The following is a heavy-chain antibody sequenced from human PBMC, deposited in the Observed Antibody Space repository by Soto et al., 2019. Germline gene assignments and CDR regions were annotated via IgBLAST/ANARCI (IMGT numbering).Heavy chain of an antibody. CDR2: IFWDDDK. CDR3: ARYMTTVTFYYYYMDV. V-gene: IGHV2-5*02. Sequence: QITLKESGPTLVKPTQTLTLTCTFSGFSLSTSGVGVGWIRQPPGKALEWLALIFWDDDKRYSPSLKSRLTITKDTSKNQVVLTMTNMDPVDTATYYCARYMTTVTFYYYYMDVWGKGTTVTVSS. CDR1: GFSLSTSGVG. J-gene: IGHJ6*03. D-gene: IGHD4-17*01.